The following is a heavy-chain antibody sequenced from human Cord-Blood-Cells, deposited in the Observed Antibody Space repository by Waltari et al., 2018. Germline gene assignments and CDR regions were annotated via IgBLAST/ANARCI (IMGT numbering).Heavy chain of an antibody. Sequence: QVQLQESGPGLVKPSETLSLTCAVSGYSFSSGYYWGWIRQPPGKGLEWIGSIYHSGSTYYNPSLKSRVTISVDTSKNQFSLKLSSVTAADTAVYYCASWAKTSSSPIPLFDYWGQGTLVTVSS. D-gene: IGHD6-6*01. CDR2: IYHSGST. CDR3: ASWAKTSSSPIPLFDY. J-gene: IGHJ4*02. V-gene: IGHV4-38-2*01. CDR1: GYSFSSGYY.